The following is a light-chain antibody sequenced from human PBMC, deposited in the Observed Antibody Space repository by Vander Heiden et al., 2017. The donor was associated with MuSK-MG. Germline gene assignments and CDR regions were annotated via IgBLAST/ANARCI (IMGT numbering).Light chain of an antibody. CDR1: QRVSSN. CDR3: QEDNNWPRT. J-gene: IGKJ1*01. V-gene: IGKV3-15*01. Sequence: IVLTLSPATLSVSPGERATVSCRASQRVSSNLAWYQQKPGQAPRLLIYGASTRATGIPARFSGSGSGTEFTLTIRSLQSEDFAVYYCQEDNNWPRTFGQGTKVEIK. CDR2: GAS.